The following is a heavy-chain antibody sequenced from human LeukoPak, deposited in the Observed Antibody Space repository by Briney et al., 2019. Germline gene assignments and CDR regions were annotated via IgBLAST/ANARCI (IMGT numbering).Heavy chain of an antibody. V-gene: IGHV3-21*01. CDR3: ARDETRATYIGGWFDP. CDR2: ITGSSTYI. CDR1: GFSFTSYI. D-gene: IGHD3-10*01. J-gene: IGHJ5*02. Sequence: PGGSLRLSCAASGFSFTSYIMSWVRQAPGKGLEWVSSITGSSTYIYYADSVKGRFTISRDNAKNSLYLQMNSLRAEDTAVYYCARDETRATYIGGWFDPWGQGTLVTVSS.